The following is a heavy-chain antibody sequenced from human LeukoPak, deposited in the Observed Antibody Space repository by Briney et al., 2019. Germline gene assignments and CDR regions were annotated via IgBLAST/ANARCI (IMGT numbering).Heavy chain of an antibody. CDR2: INPSGGST. V-gene: IGHV1-46*01. D-gene: IGHD3-10*01. CDR1: GYTFTGYS. Sequence: ASVKVSCKASGYTFTGYSIHWVRQAPGQGLEWMGIINPSGGSTSYAQKFQGRVTMTRDMSTSTVYMELSSLRSEDTAVYYCARDRKFPGAFDIWGQGTMVTVSS. J-gene: IGHJ3*02. CDR3: ARDRKFPGAFDI.